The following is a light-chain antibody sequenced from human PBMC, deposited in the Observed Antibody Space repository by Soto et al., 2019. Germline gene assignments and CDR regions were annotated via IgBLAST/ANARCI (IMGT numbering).Light chain of an antibody. CDR1: QTISSSY. CDR2: AAS. J-gene: IGKJ1*01. V-gene: IGKV3-20*01. Sequence: EIVLTQSPGTLSLSPGERATLSFRASQTISSSYLAWYQQKPGQAPRLLIYAASSRATGIPDRFSGSGSGTDFILTISRLEPEDFAVYYCQQYGGSSWTFGQGTKVDI. CDR3: QQYGGSSWT.